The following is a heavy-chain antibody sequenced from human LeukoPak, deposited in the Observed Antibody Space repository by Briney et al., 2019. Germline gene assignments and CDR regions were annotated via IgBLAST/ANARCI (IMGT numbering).Heavy chain of an antibody. D-gene: IGHD3-10*01. CDR2: INHSGST. CDR1: GGSFSGYY. J-gene: IGHJ5*02. V-gene: IGHV4-34*01. Sequence: SETLSLTCAVYGGSFSGYYWSWIRQPPGKGLEWIGEINHSGSTNYNPSLKSRVTISVDTSKNQFSLKLSSVTAADTAVYYCARGQYYGSGTRAHNWFDPWGQGTLVTVSS. CDR3: ARGQYYGSGTRAHNWFDP.